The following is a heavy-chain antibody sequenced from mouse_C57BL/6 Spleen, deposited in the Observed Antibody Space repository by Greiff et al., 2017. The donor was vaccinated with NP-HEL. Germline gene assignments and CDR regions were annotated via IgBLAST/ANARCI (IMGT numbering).Heavy chain of an antibody. CDR3: ARRTSHYYGYAKGD. J-gene: IGHJ4*01. Sequence: VQLQQSGPELVKPGASVKISCKASGYSFTDYNMNWVKQSHGKSLEWIGEIYPNNGTTSYNQKFKGKATLTVDQSSSTAYMQLNSLTSEDSAVYFCARRTSHYYGYAKGDWGQGTSVTVAS. CDR2: IYPNNGTT. CDR1: GYSFTDYN. D-gene: IGHD1-2*01. V-gene: IGHV1-39*01.